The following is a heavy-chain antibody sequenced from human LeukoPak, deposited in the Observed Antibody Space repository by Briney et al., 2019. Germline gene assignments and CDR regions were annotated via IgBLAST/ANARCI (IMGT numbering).Heavy chain of an antibody. Sequence: GGSLRLSCAASGFTVSSNYMSWVRQAPGKGLEWVSVIYSGGSTYYADSVKGRFTISRDNSKNTLYLQMNSLRAEDTAVYYCARRVNYGPYFDYWGQGTLVTVSS. V-gene: IGHV3-53*01. CDR2: IYSGGST. D-gene: IGHD1-7*01. CDR1: GFTVSSNY. CDR3: ARRVNYGPYFDY. J-gene: IGHJ4*02.